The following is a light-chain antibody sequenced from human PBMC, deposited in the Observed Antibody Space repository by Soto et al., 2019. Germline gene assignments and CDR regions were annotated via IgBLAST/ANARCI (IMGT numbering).Light chain of an antibody. CDR1: QSVSSTY. CDR3: QQYGNSFGG. CDR2: GAS. Sequence: EIVLTQSPGTLSLSPGERATLSCRASQSVSSTYLAWYQHRPGQAPGLLIYGASSMATGIPDRFSGSGSGTVFTLIISRLEPEDFAVYYCQQYGNSFGGFGQGTKVEIK. J-gene: IGKJ1*01. V-gene: IGKV3-20*01.